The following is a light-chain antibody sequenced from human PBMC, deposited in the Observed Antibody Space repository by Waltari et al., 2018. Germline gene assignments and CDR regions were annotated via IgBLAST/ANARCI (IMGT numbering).Light chain of an antibody. V-gene: IGLV3-25*03. J-gene: IGLJ2*01. Sequence: SYELTQPPSVSVSPGQTARITCSGDALPKQYACWYQQKPGQAPVVVIYKDTERPSGNPERFSGSSSGKTVTLTISGVQEEDEADYYCQSADSSGKVFGGGTKLTVL. CDR3: QSADSSGKV. CDR1: ALPKQY. CDR2: KDT.